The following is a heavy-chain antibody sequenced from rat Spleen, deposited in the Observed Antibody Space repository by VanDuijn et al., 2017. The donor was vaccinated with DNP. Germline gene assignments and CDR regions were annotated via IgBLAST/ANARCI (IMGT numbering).Heavy chain of an antibody. CDR3: ARSGCGGMDYYVMDA. Sequence: EVQLQESGPGLVKPSQSLSLTCSVTGYSITSNYWAWIRQFPGNKMEWMGYISYSDKTNYNPSLKSRISIFRDTSKNQFYLQVNSVTTEDTATYYCARSGCGGMDYYVMDAWGQGASVTVSS. V-gene: IGHV3-1*01. CDR1: GYSITSNY. CDR2: ISYSDKT. J-gene: IGHJ4*01. D-gene: IGHD1-7*01.